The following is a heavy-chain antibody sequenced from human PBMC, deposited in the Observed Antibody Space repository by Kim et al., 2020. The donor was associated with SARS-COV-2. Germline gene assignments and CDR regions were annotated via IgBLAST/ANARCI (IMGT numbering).Heavy chain of an antibody. J-gene: IGHJ4*02. Sequence: QKFQGRVTMTRDTSTSTVYMELSSLRSEDTAVYYCARDSAYSSSWFPFDYWGQGTLVTVSS. V-gene: IGHV1-46*01. D-gene: IGHD6-13*01. CDR3: ARDSAYSSSWFPFDY.